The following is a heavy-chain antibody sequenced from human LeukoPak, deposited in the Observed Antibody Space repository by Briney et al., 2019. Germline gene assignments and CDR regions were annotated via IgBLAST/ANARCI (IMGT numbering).Heavy chain of an antibody. CDR2: IYYSGST. CDR1: GGSISSGGYY. D-gene: IGHD3-3*01. Sequence: SETLSLTCTVSGGSISSGGYYWSWIRQHPGKGLEWIGYIYYSGSTYYNPSLKSRVTISVDTSKNQFSLKLSSVTAADTAVYYCARGGRIFGVVSLGYDYWGQGTLVTVSS. J-gene: IGHJ4*02. CDR3: ARGGRIFGVVSLGYDY. V-gene: IGHV4-31*03.